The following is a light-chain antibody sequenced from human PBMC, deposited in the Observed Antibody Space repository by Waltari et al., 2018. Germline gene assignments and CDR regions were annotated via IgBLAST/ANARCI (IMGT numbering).Light chain of an antibody. Sequence: DIVMTQSPDSLAVSLGERATINCKSSQSVLYSSNNKNYLAWYQQKPGQPPKLLLYWAPTRESVVPDRFSGSGSGTDFTLTISSLQAEDVAVYYCQQYYSTPLTFGGGTKVEIK. V-gene: IGKV4-1*01. CDR3: QQYYSTPLT. J-gene: IGKJ4*01. CDR2: WAP. CDR1: QSVLYSSNNKNY.